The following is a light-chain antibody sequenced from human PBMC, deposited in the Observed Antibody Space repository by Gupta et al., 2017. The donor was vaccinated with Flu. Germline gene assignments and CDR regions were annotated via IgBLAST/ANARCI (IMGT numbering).Light chain of an antibody. CDR2: KAS. V-gene: IGKV1-5*03. CDR3: QKYDRYPLT. Sequence: GDTVTITCRASQTISSWLAWYQQKPGKAPNLLIYKASTLQTGVPSRFSGGGSGTDFTLTINNLQPEDFATYYCQKYDRYPLTFGGGTKVGIK. CDR1: QTISSW. J-gene: IGKJ4*01.